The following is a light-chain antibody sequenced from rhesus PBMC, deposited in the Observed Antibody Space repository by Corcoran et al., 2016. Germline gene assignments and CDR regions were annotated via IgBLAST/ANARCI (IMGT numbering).Light chain of an antibody. Sequence: VILTQSPATLSLSPGERATLSCRASQSVSSYLAWYQQKPGQAPNVLIYGASSRATGTPDRFSGRGSGTEFTLTISSLEPEDFEVYYCQKYSSPPVTFGPGTKLNLK. CDR2: GAS. V-gene: IGKV3-53*02. CDR1: QSVSSY. CDR3: QKYSSPPVT. J-gene: IGKJ3*01.